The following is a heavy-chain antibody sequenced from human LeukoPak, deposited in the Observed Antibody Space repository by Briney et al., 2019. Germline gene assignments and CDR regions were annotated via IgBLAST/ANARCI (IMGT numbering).Heavy chain of an antibody. D-gene: IGHD3-10*01. CDR3: ARLGGSGSYYPVGY. J-gene: IGHJ4*02. CDR1: GGSISSSSYY. V-gene: IGHV4-39*01. CDR2: IYYSGST. Sequence: SETLSLTCTVSGGSISSSSYYWGRLRQPPGKGLEWIGSIYYSGSTYYNPSLKSRVTISVDTSKNQFSLKLSSVTAADTAVYYCARLGGSGSYYPVGYWGQGTLVTVSS.